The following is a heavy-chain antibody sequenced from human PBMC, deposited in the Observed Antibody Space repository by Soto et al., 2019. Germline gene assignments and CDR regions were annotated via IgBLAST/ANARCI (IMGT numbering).Heavy chain of an antibody. D-gene: IGHD3-22*01. Sequence: ASVKVSCKASGGTFSSYAISWVRQAPGQGLEWMGGIIPIFGTANYAQKFQGRVTITADESTSTAYMELSRLRSEDTAVYYCASITYSDTSGPSLRLARSSYYYYGMDVWGTGTTVTTSS. CDR2: IIPIFGTA. CDR1: GGTFSSYA. CDR3: ASITYSDTSGPSLRLARSSYYYYGMDV. V-gene: IGHV1-69*13. J-gene: IGHJ6*04.